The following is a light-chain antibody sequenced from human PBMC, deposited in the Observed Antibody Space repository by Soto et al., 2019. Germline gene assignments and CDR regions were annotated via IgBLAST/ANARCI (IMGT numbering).Light chain of an antibody. CDR2: DGY. V-gene: IGKV1-5*01. CDR1: QTINHT. Sequence: DIQMTQSPSPLSASVGDRVTITCRARQTINHTLAWYQKKPGKAPQLLIYDGYTLESVVPSRFSGSGSGTEFTLTIGSLQPDDFANYYCQQYDTYFRYTFGQGTKLDIK. J-gene: IGKJ2*01. CDR3: QQYDTYFRYT.